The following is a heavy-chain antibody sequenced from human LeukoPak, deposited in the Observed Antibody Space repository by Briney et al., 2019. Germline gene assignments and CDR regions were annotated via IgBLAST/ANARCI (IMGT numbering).Heavy chain of an antibody. CDR2: ISSSGSTI. J-gene: IGHJ4*02. D-gene: IGHD1-26*01. Sequence: PGGSLRLSCAASGFTFSSYEMNWVRQAPGKGLEWVSYISSSGSTIYYADSVKGRFTISRDNAKNSLYLQMNSLRAEDTAVYYCASLTVGATGFDYWGQGTLVTVSS. CDR3: ASLTVGATGFDY. V-gene: IGHV3-48*03. CDR1: GFTFSSYE.